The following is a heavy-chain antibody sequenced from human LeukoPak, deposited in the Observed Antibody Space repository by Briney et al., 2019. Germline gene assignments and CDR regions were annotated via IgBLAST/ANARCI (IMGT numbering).Heavy chain of an antibody. V-gene: IGHV4-59*08. CDR2: IYNSGST. CDR1: GGSISSYY. D-gene: IGHD5-24*01. J-gene: IGHJ4*02. Sequence: SETLSLTCTVSGGSISSYYWSWIRQPPGKGLEWIGYIYNSGSTKYNPSLKSRVTISVDMSKNQISLKLSSVTAADTAVYYCARGARAGYNLEPFDNWGQGTLVTVSS. CDR3: ARGARAGYNLEPFDN.